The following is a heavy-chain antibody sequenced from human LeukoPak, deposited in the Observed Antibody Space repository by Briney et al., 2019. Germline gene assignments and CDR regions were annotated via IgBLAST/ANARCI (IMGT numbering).Heavy chain of an antibody. CDR3: ALTTVTTRGAFDI. D-gene: IGHD4-17*01. CDR1: GYSFPNYW. V-gene: IGHV5-51*01. Sequence: GESLKISCKGSGYSFPNYWIGWVRQMPGKGLEWLGILYPGDSDTRYSPSFRGQVTISADKSISTAYLQWSSLKASDTAMYYCALTTVTTRGAFDIWGQGTMVTVSS. CDR2: LYPGDSDT. J-gene: IGHJ3*02.